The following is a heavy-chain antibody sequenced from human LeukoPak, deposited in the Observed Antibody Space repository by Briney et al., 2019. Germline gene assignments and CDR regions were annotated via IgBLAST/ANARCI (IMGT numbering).Heavy chain of an antibody. D-gene: IGHD6-13*01. J-gene: IGHJ3*02. V-gene: IGHV5-51*01. Sequence: GESLKISCKGSGYSFTSYWIGWVRQMPGKGLEWMGIIYPGDSDTRYSPSFQGQVTISADKSISTAYLQWSSLKASDTAMYYCARACTGYSSSWFPNQDAFDIWGQGTMVTVSS. CDR3: ARACTGYSSSWFPNQDAFDI. CDR1: GYSFTSYW. CDR2: IYPGDSDT.